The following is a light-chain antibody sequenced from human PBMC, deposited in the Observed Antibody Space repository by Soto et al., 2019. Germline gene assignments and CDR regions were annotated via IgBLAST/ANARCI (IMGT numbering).Light chain of an antibody. Sequence: EVVLTQSPGTLSLSPGERATLSCRASQSVTNNYLAWDQHRPGQAPMLLIFGSSDRATGSTDRFSGSRSWKDFTLIISRLEPADFAVDYCYQYGSSPPYTFGQGTKLEIK. CDR2: GSS. CDR1: QSVTNNY. CDR3: YQYGSSPPYT. J-gene: IGKJ2*01. V-gene: IGKV3-20*01.